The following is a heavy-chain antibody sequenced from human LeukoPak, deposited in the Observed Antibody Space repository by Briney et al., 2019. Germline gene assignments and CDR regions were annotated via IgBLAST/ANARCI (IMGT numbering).Heavy chain of an antibody. CDR1: GFTFSSYW. Sequence: GGSLRLSCAASGFTFSSYWMHWVRQAPGKGLVWVSRINSDGSSTSYADYVKGRVTISRDNAKNTLYLQMNSLRAEDTAVYYCARDLLGNSGSYLRHPNGPPFDYWGQGTLVTVSS. CDR2: INSDGSST. D-gene: IGHD1-26*01. J-gene: IGHJ4*02. CDR3: ARDLLGNSGSYLRHPNGPPFDY. V-gene: IGHV3-74*01.